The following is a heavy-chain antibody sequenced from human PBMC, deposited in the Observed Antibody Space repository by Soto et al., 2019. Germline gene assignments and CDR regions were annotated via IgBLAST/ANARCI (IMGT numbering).Heavy chain of an antibody. V-gene: IGHV3-7*03. CDR2: MRQDGSEK. CDR3: ARILCSSTSCYTFDY. Sequence: EVQVVESGGGLVQPGGSLRLSCAASGFTFSSYWMSWVRQAPGKGLEWVANMRQDGSEKYYVDSVKGRFTISRDNAKNSLYLQMNTLRAEDTAVYYCARILCSSTSCYTFDYWGQGTLVTVS. D-gene: IGHD2-2*02. J-gene: IGHJ4*02. CDR1: GFTFSSYW.